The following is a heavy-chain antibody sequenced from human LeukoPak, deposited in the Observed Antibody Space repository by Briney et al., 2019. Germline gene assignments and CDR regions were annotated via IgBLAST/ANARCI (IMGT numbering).Heavy chain of an antibody. CDR1: GYSFTGHY. Sequence: ASVRVSCKASGYSFTGHYIHWVRQAPGQGLEWMGWIHPNRGGTNNAQKFQGRVTLTSDSSISTAYMELSSLTSDDTAVYYCARIAVAGTSREDWFDPWGQGTLVTVSS. CDR2: IHPNRGGT. CDR3: ARIAVAGTSREDWFDP. J-gene: IGHJ5*02. V-gene: IGHV1-2*02. D-gene: IGHD6-19*01.